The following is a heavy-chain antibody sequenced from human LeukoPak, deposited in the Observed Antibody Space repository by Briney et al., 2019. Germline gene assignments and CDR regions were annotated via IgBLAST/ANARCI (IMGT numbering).Heavy chain of an antibody. D-gene: IGHD1-14*01. CDR3: TSGIGTYDY. CDR2: ISKDGGST. V-gene: IGHV3-74*03. J-gene: IGHJ4*02. CDR1: GLTFSEYW. Sequence: GGSLRLSCAVSGLTFSEYWMHWVRHAAGKGLVWVAGISKDGGSTEYADFVKGRCTISRDNAKNTLYLQMNSLTVDDTAVYYCTSGIGTYDYWGQGAQVTVSS.